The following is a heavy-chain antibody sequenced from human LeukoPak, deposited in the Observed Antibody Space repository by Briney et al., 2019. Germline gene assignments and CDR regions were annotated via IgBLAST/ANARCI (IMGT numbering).Heavy chain of an antibody. CDR1: GFTFSSYS. CDR3: ARWAPDAFDI. V-gene: IGHV3-48*04. J-gene: IGHJ3*02. Sequence: GGSLRLSCAASGFTFSSYSMNWVRQAPGKGLEWVSYISSSSSTMYYADSVKGRFTISRDNAKNSLYLQMNSLRAEDTAVYYCARWAPDAFDIWGQGTMVTVSS. CDR2: ISSSSSTM.